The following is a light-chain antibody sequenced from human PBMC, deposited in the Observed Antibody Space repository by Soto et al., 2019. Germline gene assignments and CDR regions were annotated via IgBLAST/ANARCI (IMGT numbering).Light chain of an antibody. CDR1: SGSIANNY. CDR3: QSYDSSFVV. CDR2: ENN. J-gene: IGLJ2*01. V-gene: IGLV6-57*04. Sequence: NFMLTQPHSVSESPGKTVTISCSRSSGSIANNYMQWYQQRPGSAPTTVIFENNQRPSGVPDRFSGSTDGSSNSASLTISGLQTEDEADYYCQSYDSSFVVFGGGPKLTVL.